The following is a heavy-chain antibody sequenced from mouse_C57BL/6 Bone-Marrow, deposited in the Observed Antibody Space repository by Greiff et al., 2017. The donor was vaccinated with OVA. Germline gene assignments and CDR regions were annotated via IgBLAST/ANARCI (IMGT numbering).Heavy chain of an antibody. V-gene: IGHV5-6*01. Sequence: EVKLVESGGDLVKPGASLKLSCAASGFTFSSYGMSWVRQTPDKRLEWVATISSGGSYTYYPDSVKGRFTITRDNAKNTLYLQISSLKSEDTAMYYCARHEDDGSFYDNWDRGTTLTVSS. CDR1: GFTFSSYG. CDR2: ISSGGSYT. J-gene: IGHJ2*01. CDR3: ARHEDDGSFYDN. D-gene: IGHD1-1*01.